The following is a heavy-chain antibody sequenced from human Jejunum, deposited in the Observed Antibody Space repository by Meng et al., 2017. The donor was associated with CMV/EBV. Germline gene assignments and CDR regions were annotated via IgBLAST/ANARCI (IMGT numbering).Heavy chain of an antibody. D-gene: IGHD6-13*01. J-gene: IGHJ4*02. CDR3: ARFGTGAAALFDY. CDR1: GSSIINAYS. CDR2: IFHSGST. Sequence: SGSSIINAYSWGWIRQPPGKGLEWMGTIFHSGSTYYNPSLKSRVTMSVDTSTNQFSLRLTSVTAADTAVYYCARFGTGAAALFDYWSQGTLVTVSS. V-gene: IGHV4-38-2*01.